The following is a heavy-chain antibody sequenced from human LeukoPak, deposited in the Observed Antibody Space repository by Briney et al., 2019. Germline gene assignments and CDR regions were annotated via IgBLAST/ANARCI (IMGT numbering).Heavy chain of an antibody. J-gene: IGHJ4*02. Sequence: GRSLRLSCAASGFTFDDYAMHWVRQAPGKGLEWVAVIWYDGSNKYYADSVKGRFTISRDNSKNTLYLQMNSLRAEDTAVYYCARLGGYYYGFDYWGQGTLVTVSS. CDR3: ARLGGYYYGFDY. V-gene: IGHV3-33*08. CDR1: GFTFDDYA. D-gene: IGHD3-22*01. CDR2: IWYDGSNK.